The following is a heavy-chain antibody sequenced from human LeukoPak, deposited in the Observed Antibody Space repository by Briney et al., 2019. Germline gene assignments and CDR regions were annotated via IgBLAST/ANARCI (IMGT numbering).Heavy chain of an antibody. J-gene: IGHJ4*02. D-gene: IGHD2-15*01. V-gene: IGHV3-23*01. CDR3: AKAPVTSCRGAFCYPFDS. CDR2: MSDSGTNT. CDR1: GFTFSTYG. Sequence: TGGSLRLSCGASGFTFSTYGMTWVRQAPGKGLEWVSGMSDSGTNTYYADSVKGRFTISRDNSRNTMYLQMNSLRAEDAAVYYCAKAPVTSCRGAFCYPFDSWGQGTVVTVSS.